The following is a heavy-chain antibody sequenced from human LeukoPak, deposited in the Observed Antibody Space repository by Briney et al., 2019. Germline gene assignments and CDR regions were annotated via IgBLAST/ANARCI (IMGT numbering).Heavy chain of an antibody. CDR1: GYTFTSYY. D-gene: IGHD2-21*02. Sequence: DSVKVSCKASGYTFTSYYMHWVRQAPGQGLEWMGIINPSGGSTSYAQKFQGRVTMTRDTSTSTVYMELSSLRSEDTAVYYCARAYCGGDCYSAFDIWGQGTMVTVSS. J-gene: IGHJ3*02. CDR3: ARAYCGGDCYSAFDI. CDR2: INPSGGST. V-gene: IGHV1-46*01.